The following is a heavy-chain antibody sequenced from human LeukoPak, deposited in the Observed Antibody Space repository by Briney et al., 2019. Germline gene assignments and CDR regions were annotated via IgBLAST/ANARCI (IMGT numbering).Heavy chain of an antibody. CDR2: ISTSATAI. CDR1: GFTFSDYY. Sequence: PGGSLRLSCAASGFTFSDYYMNWIRQAPAKGLEWVSYISTSATAIYYADSVKCRCTVSRDNAKNSLYLQMNSLRAEDTALYYCARSGTRLTPYVEGADYWGQGTLVSVSS. J-gene: IGHJ4*02. CDR3: ARSGTRLTPYVEGADY. V-gene: IGHV3-11*01. D-gene: IGHD4-17*01.